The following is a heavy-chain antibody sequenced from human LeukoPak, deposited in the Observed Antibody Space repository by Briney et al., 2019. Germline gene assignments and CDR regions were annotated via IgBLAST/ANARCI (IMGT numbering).Heavy chain of an antibody. Sequence: SETLSLTCTISGGSISNYYWSWIRQSPGKGLEWIGNIYYSGSTNYNPSLKSRVTISVDTSKNQISLKLSSVTAADTALYYCARCIMITFRGVVHNSWFGPWGQGTLVTVSS. J-gene: IGHJ5*02. CDR3: ARCIMITFRGVVHNSWFGP. D-gene: IGHD3-16*01. CDR2: IYYSGST. CDR1: GGSISNYY. V-gene: IGHV4-59*01.